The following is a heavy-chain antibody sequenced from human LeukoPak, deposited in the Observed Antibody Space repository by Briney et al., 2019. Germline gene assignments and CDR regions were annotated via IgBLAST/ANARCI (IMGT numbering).Heavy chain of an antibody. CDR2: IYYSGST. D-gene: IGHD1-1*01. V-gene: IGHV4-59*01. Sequence: SETLSLTCTVSGGSISSYYWSWIRQPPGKGVEWIGYIYYSGSTNYNPSLKSRVTISIDTSKNQFSLKLSSVTAADTAVYYCARDDNDDSYMDVWGKGTTVTVSS. J-gene: IGHJ6*03. CDR3: ARDDNDDSYMDV. CDR1: GGSISSYY.